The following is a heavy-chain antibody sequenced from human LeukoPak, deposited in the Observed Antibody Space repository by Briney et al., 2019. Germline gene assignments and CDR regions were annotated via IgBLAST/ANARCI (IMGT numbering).Heavy chain of an antibody. Sequence: PSETLSLTCAVSGYSISSGYCWGWIRQPPGKGLEWIGSIYHSGSTYYNPSLKSRITMSVDTSKNQFSLKLSSVTAADTAVYYCARRHIVANAFDIWGQGTMVTVSS. V-gene: IGHV4-38-2*01. CDR2: IYHSGST. D-gene: IGHD2-21*01. CDR1: GYSISSGYC. CDR3: ARRHIVANAFDI. J-gene: IGHJ3*02.